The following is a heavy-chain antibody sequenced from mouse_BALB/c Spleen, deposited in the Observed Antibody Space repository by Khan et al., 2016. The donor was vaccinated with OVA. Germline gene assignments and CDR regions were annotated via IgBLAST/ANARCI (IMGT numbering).Heavy chain of an antibody. V-gene: IGHV3-2*02. J-gene: IGHJ2*01. CDR3: ARSKMAY. CDR2: LSYSGST. CDR1: GYSITSYYA. Sequence: EVQLQESGPGLVKPSQSLSLTCTVTGYSITSYYAWNWIRQFPGNKLEWMGYLSYSGSTSYNPSLKSRITITRDTSNNQFFLQLNCVTPEDTATYYCARSKMAYWGQGTTLTVSS.